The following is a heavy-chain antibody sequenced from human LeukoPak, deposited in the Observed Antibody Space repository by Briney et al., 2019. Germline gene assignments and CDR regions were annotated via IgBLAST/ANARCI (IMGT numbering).Heavy chain of an antibody. CDR3: ARRGIVIRSLFVVGYHEEASYFDS. J-gene: IGHJ4*02. CDR1: GITLSNYG. CDR2: LSGSAGGT. Sequence: PGGSLRLSCAVSGITLSNYGMIWVRQAPGKGLQWVAGLSGSAGGTHYADSVKGRFTVSRDNPKNTLYLQMNSLRPEDTAVYFCARRGIVIRSLFVVGYHEEASYFDSWGQGALVTVSS. D-gene: IGHD2-21*01. V-gene: IGHV3-23*01.